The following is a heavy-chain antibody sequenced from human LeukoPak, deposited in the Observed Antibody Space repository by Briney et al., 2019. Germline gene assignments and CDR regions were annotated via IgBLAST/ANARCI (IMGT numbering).Heavy chain of an antibody. CDR1: GFTFSSYA. CDR2: ISGGGGGT. J-gene: IGHJ4*02. V-gene: IGHV3-23*01. CDR3: AKEGPVVVPGY. D-gene: IGHD2-15*01. Sequence: QSGGSLRLSCAASGFTFSSYAMSWVRQAPGKGLEWVSAISGGGGGTYYADSVKGRFTTSRDNSKNTMYLQMNSLRADDTAVYYFAKEGPVVVPGYWGQKTLVTVSS.